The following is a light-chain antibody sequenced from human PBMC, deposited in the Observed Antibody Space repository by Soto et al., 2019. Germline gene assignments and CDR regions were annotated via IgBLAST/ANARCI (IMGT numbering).Light chain of an antibody. J-gene: IGKJ5*01. V-gene: IGKV1-9*01. CDR3: QQLNSYPIT. CDR2: AAS. Sequence: DIQLTQSPSFLSASVGDRVTITCRASQGLSSDLAWYQQKPGKAPKLLIYAASTLQSAVPSRFSGSGSGTEFTLTNSSLQTEDFATYYCQQLNSYPITFGQGTRLEIK. CDR1: QGLSSD.